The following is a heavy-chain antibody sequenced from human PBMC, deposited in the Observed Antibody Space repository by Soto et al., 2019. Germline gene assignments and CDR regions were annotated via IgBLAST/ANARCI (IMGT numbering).Heavy chain of an antibody. V-gene: IGHV1-18*01. CDR2: ISAYNGNT. D-gene: IGHD1-26*01. Sequence: QVQLVQSGAEVKKPGASVKVSCKASGYTFTSYGISWVRQAPGQGLEWMGWISAYNGNTNYAQKLQGRVTMTTDTATXXAHMELRSPRSDDTALYYCARGGGSYSQSKGYFQHWGQGTLVTVSS. J-gene: IGHJ1*01. CDR3: ARGGGSYSQSKGYFQH. CDR1: GYTFTSYG.